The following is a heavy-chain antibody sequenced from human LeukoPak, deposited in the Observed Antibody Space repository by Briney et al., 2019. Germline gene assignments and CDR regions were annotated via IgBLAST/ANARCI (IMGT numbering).Heavy chain of an antibody. CDR2: IRSKANSYAT. CDR1: GFTFSGSA. V-gene: IGHV3-73*01. D-gene: IGHD2-21*02. J-gene: IGHJ4*02. CDR3: TNLAYCGGDCYPR. Sequence: GGSLRLSCAASGFTFSGSAMHWVRQASGKGLEWVGRIRSKANSYATAYAASVKGRFTISRDDSKNTAYLQMNSLKTEDTAVYYCTNLAYCGGDCYPRWGQGTLVTVSS.